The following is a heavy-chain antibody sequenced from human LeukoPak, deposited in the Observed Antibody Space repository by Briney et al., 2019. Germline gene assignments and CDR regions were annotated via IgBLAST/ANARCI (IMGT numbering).Heavy chain of an antibody. CDR1: GFTFSSYE. CDR3: ARVYGDYAIDY. V-gene: IGHV3-48*03. CDR2: ISSGGNTI. Sequence: GGSLRLSCAASGFTFSSYEMNWVRQAPGKGLEWVSYISSGGNTIYYADSVKGRFTISRDNAKNSLYLQMNSLRAEDTAVYYCARVYGDYAIDYWGQGTLVTVSS. D-gene: IGHD4-17*01. J-gene: IGHJ4*02.